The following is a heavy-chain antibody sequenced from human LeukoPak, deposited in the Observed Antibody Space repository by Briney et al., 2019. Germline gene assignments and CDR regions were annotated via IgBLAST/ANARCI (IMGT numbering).Heavy chain of an antibody. J-gene: IGHJ5*02. CDR2: ISGSGGST. D-gene: IGHD3-9*01. V-gene: IGHV3-23*01. CDR3: ARDDYDILSGPINWFDP. CDR1: GFTFSSYA. Sequence: GGSLRLSCAASGFTFSSYAMSWVRQAPGKGLEWVSAISGSGGSTYYADSVKGRFTISRDNSKNTLYLQMNSLRAEDTAVYYWARDDYDILSGPINWFDPWGQGTLVTVSS.